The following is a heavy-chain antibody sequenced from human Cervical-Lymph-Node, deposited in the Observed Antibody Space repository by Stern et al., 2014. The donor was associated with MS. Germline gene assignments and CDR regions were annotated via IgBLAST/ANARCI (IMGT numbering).Heavy chain of an antibody. V-gene: IGHV4-59*01. Sequence: VQLLESGPGLVKPSETLSLTCTVSGGSISSYYWSWIRQPPGQGLEWIGYIYYSGSTNYNPSLKSRVTISVDTSKNQFSLKLSSVTAADTAVYYCARDNEGVRGMDVWGQGTTVTVSS. J-gene: IGHJ6*02. CDR3: ARDNEGVRGMDV. D-gene: IGHD1-1*01. CDR1: GGSISSYY. CDR2: IYYSGST.